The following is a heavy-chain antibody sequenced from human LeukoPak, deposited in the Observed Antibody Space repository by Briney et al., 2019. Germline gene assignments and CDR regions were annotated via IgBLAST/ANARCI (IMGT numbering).Heavy chain of an antibody. D-gene: IGHD3-22*01. J-gene: IGHJ3*02. V-gene: IGHV3-23*01. CDR3: AKGSFPITMIVVDIGDAFDI. CDR2: ISGSGGST. CDR1: GFTFSSYA. Sequence: GGSLRLSCAASGFTFSSYAMSWVRQAPGKGLEWVSAISGSGGSTYYADSVKGRFTISRDNSKNTLYLQMNSLRAEDTAVYYCAKGSFPITMIVVDIGDAFDIWGQGTMVTVSS.